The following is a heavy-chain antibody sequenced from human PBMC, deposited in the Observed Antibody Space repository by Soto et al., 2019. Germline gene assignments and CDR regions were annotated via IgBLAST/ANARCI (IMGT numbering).Heavy chain of an antibody. CDR2: IYSGGST. V-gene: IGHV3-53*01. J-gene: IGHJ4*02. CDR3: VRGSLYGSGSLPDY. Sequence: GGSLRLSCAASGFTVSSNYMSWVRQAPGKGLEWVSVIYSGGSTYYADSVKGRFTISRDNSKNTLYLQMNSLRAEDTAVYYCVRGSLYGSGSLPDYRGQGTLVTVSS. CDR1: GFTVSSNY. D-gene: IGHD3-10*01.